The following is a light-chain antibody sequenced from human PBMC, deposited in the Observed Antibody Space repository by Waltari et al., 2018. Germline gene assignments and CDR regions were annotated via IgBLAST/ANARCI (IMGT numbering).Light chain of an antibody. V-gene: IGLV2-14*03. J-gene: IGLJ2*01. Sequence: QSVLTQPPSVSGSPGQSTTISCTGTSSDVGSYNFVSWYQQHPGKAPKLIIFNVSNRPAGVSNRFSGSKSGNTASLTISGLQAEDEADFYCSSFSSGSTPVVFGGGTMLTVL. CDR2: NVS. CDR3: SSFSSGSTPVV. CDR1: SSDVGSYNF.